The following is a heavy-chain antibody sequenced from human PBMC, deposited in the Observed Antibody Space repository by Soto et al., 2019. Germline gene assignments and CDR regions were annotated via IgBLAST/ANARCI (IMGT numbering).Heavy chain of an antibody. V-gene: IGHV4-59*01. CDR3: ARVGRDGYGNTVDY. CDR2: IYYSGST. CDR1: GGSISSYY. Sequence: QVQLQESGPGLVKPSETLSLTCTVSGGSISSYYWSWIRQPPGKGLEWIGYIYYSGSTNYNPSLKSRVTISVDTSKNQFSLKLSSVTAADTAVYYCARVGRDGYGNTVDYWGQGTLVTVSS. J-gene: IGHJ4*02. D-gene: IGHD5-12*01.